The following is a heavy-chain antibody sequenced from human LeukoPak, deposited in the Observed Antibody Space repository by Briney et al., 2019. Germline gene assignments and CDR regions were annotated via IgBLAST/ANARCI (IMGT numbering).Heavy chain of an antibody. CDR3: ARDKFIAAAATFGDY. Sequence: GGSLRLSCAASGFTFSSYAMSWVRQAPGKGLEWVAVISYDGNNKYYADSVKGRFTISRDNSKNTLYLQMNSLRADDTAVYYCARDKFIAAAATFGDYWGQGTLGTVSA. D-gene: IGHD6-13*01. J-gene: IGHJ4*02. CDR2: ISYDGNNK. V-gene: IGHV3-30-3*01. CDR1: GFTFSSYA.